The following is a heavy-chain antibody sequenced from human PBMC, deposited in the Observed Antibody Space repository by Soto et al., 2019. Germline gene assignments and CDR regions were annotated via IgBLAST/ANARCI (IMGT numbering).Heavy chain of an antibody. Sequence: PGGSLRLSCAASGFTFSSYGMHWVRQAPGKGLEWVAVISYDGSNKYYADSVKGRFTISRDNSKNTLYLQMNSLRAEDTAVYYCAKGWRRGIPGYYYGMDVWGQGTTVTVSS. V-gene: IGHV3-30*18. D-gene: IGHD6-13*01. J-gene: IGHJ6*02. CDR3: AKGWRRGIPGYYYGMDV. CDR1: GFTFSSYG. CDR2: ISYDGSNK.